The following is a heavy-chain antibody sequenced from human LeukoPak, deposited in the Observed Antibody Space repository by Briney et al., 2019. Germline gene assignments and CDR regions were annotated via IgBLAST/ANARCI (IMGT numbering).Heavy chain of an antibody. V-gene: IGHV4-39*07. CDR1: GGSISSSTYY. CDR3: ARRRGELLVFDY. Sequence: SETLSLTCTVSGGSISSSTYYWGWIRQPPGKGLEWIGSISYSGSTNYNPSLKSRVTISVDTSKNQFSLKLSSVTAADTAVYYCARRRGELLVFDYWGQGTLVTVSS. CDR2: ISYSGST. J-gene: IGHJ4*02. D-gene: IGHD1-26*01.